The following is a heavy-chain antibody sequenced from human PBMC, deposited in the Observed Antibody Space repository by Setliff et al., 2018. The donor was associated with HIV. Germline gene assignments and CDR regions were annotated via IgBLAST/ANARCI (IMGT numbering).Heavy chain of an antibody. CDR1: GYIFTSYG. CDR3: ARDYRGELHF. D-gene: IGHD1-26*01. CDR2: ISAYSGDT. V-gene: IGHV1-18*01. J-gene: IGHJ4*02. Sequence: ASVKVSCKASGYIFTSYGISWLRQAPGQGLERMGWISAYSGDTDYAQEVLGRITMTTDTSTKTAYMELRGLRSADTAVYFCARDYRGELHFWGQGTLVT.